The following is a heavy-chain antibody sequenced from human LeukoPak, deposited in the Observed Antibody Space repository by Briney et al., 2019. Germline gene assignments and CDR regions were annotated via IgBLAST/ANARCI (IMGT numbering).Heavy chain of an antibody. CDR2: IGSSSSYI. J-gene: IGHJ4*02. V-gene: IGHV3-21*01. D-gene: IGHD1-1*01. Sequence: GGSLRLSCAASGFTFSSYSMNWVRQAPGKGLEWVSSIGSSSSYIYYADSVKGRFTISRDNAKNSLYLQMNSLRAEDTAVYYCARAGTTGFDYWGQRTLVTVSS. CDR1: GFTFSSYS. CDR3: ARAGTTGFDY.